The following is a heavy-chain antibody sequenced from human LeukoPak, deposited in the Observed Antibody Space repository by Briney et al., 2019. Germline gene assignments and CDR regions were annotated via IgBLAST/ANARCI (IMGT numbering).Heavy chain of an antibody. CDR3: TLRGVEYYMDV. J-gene: IGHJ6*03. CDR1: GFTFSGSA. Sequence: PGGSLRLSCAASGFTFSGSAMHWVRQASGKGLEWVGRIRSKANSYATAYAASVKGRFTISRDDSKNTAYLQMNSLKTEDTAVYYCTLRGVEYYMDVWGKGTTVTVSS. V-gene: IGHV3-73*01. CDR2: IRSKANSYAT. D-gene: IGHD3-16*01.